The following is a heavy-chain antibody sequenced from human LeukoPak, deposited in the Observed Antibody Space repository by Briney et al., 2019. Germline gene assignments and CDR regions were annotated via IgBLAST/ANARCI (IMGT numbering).Heavy chain of an antibody. J-gene: IGHJ3*02. CDR2: ISSSSSYI. Sequence: PGGSLRLSCAASGFTFSSYSMNWVRQAPGKGLEWVSSISSSSSYIYYADSVKGRFTISRDNAKNSLYLQMNSLRAEDTAAYYCARSRMVSDDAFDIWGQGTMVTVSS. CDR1: GFTFSSYS. V-gene: IGHV3-21*01. CDR3: ARSRMVSDDAFDI. D-gene: IGHD3-10*01.